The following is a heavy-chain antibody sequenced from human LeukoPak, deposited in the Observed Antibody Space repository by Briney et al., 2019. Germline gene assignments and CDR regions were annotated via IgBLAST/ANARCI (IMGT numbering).Heavy chain of an antibody. Sequence: GGSLRLSCAASGFTFSSYAMHWVRQAPGKGLEWVANIKQDGSEKYYVDSVKGRFTISRDNAKNSLYLQMNSLRAEDTAVYYCAKGIVGATVYWGQGTLVTVSS. CDR2: IKQDGSEK. J-gene: IGHJ4*02. CDR3: AKGIVGATVY. CDR1: GFTFSSYA. D-gene: IGHD1-26*01. V-gene: IGHV3-7*01.